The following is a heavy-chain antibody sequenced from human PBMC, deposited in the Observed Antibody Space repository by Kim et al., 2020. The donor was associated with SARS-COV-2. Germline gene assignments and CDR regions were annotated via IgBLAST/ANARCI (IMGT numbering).Heavy chain of an antibody. CDR3: ASRPP. CDR2: RRSSSPI. J-gene: IGHJ5*02. V-gene: IGHV3-48*04. Sequence: RRSSSPIHYADSVKARFTLSRDNSKTSLYLQMNSLRAENTAVYYCASRPPWGQGTLVTVSS.